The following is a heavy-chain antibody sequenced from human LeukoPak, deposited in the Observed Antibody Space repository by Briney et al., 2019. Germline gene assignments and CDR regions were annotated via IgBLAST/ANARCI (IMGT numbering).Heavy chain of an antibody. J-gene: IGHJ4*02. CDR3: ARERRAEYYFDY. V-gene: IGHV3-30-3*01. D-gene: IGHD1-26*01. Sequence: GALRLSCAASGFTFSSYAMHWVRQAPGKGLEWVAVISYDGSNKYYADSVKGRFTISRDNSKNTLYLQMNSLRAEDTAVYYCARERRAEYYFDYWGQGTLVTVSS. CDR1: GFTFSSYA. CDR2: ISYDGSNK.